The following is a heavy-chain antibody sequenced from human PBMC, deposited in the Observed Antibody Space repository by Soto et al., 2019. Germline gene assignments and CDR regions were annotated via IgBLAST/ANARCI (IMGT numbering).Heavy chain of an antibody. CDR3: TTALLGVVVVAADAFDI. V-gene: IGHV3-15*01. Sequence: GGSLRLSCAASGFTFSNAWMSWVRQAPGKGLEWVGRIKSKTDGGTTDYAAPVKGRFTISRDDSKNTLYLQMNSLKTEDTAVYYRTTALLGVVVVAADAFDIWGQGTMVTVSS. CDR1: GFTFSNAW. CDR2: IKSKTDGGTT. D-gene: IGHD2-15*01. J-gene: IGHJ3*02.